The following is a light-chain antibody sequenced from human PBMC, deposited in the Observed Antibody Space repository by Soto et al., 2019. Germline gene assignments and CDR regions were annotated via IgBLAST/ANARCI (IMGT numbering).Light chain of an antibody. V-gene: IGLV1-47*01. CDR2: SND. Sequence: QSVLTQSPSASGTPGQRVTISCSGTSSNIGTNYVYWYQQLPGTAPKVLIYSNDKRPSGVPDRFSGSKSGTSASLAISGLRSEDEADYYGAAWDDSLSGPLFGGGTKLTVL. J-gene: IGLJ2*01. CDR3: AAWDDSLSGPL. CDR1: SSNIGTNY.